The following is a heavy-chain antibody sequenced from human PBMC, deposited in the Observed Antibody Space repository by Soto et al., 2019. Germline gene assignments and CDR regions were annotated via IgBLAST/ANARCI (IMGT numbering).Heavy chain of an antibody. CDR3: AKDAFDI. CDR2: IYNAGTT. V-gene: IGHV4-4*08. CDR1: GGSISSYY. Sequence: PSETLSLTCTVSGGSISSYYCSWIRQPPGKGLEWIGYIYNAGTTKYNPSLNSRVTISVDTSKNQVSLKLTSVSAADTAVYYCAKDAFDIWGQGTMVTVSS. J-gene: IGHJ3*02.